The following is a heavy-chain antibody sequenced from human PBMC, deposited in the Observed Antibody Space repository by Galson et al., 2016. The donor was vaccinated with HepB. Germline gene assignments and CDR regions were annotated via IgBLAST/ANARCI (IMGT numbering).Heavy chain of an antibody. CDR2: IGPGSGDT. J-gene: IGHJ4*02. D-gene: IGHD3-10*01. CDR3: ARSTGFGSRSDY. CDR1: GYSFTGYF. V-gene: IGHV1-2*02. Sequence: SVKVSCKASGYSFTGYFLNWVRQAPGQGLEWMGWIGPGSGDTKYAQKFKGRVTITRDRSISTVTMELNRLRSDDTDGYYCARSTGFGSRSDYWGQGTQGTVSS.